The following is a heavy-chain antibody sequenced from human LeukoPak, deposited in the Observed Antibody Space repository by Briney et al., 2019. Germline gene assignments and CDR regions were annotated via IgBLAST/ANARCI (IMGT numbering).Heavy chain of an antibody. Sequence: ASVKVSCKASGYTFTGYYMHWVRQAPGQGLELMGWINPNSVGTNYAQKFQGRLTMTRDTSISTLHMERIRLRSNETVVYYCERAGDGIVVVPAAPKALYYYYMDVWGKGTTVTVSS. V-gene: IGHV1-2*02. D-gene: IGHD2-2*01. J-gene: IGHJ6*03. CDR1: GYTFTGYY. CDR2: INPNSVGT. CDR3: ERAGDGIVVVPAAPKALYYYYMDV.